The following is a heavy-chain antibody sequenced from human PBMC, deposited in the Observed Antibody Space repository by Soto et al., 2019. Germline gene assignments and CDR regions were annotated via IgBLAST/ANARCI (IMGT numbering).Heavy chain of an antibody. CDR2: IYYSGST. V-gene: IGHV4-39*01. D-gene: IGHD6-6*01. CDR3: ARHELAARRSPSKPDY. Sequence: QLQLQESGPGLVKPSETLSLTCTVSGGSISSSSYYWGWIRQPPGKGLEWIGSIYYSGSTYYNPSLKSRVTISVDTSKNQFSLKLSSVTAADTAVYYCARHELAARRSPSKPDYWGQGTLVTVSS. J-gene: IGHJ4*02. CDR1: GGSISSSSYY.